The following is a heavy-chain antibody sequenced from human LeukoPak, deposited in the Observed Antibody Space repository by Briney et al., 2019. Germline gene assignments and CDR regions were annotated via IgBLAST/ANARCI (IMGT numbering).Heavy chain of an antibody. V-gene: IGHV3-23*01. Sequence: GGSLRLSCAASGFTFSSYAMTWVRQAPGKGLEWVSGISTRGGATSYADSVQGRFTIPRDNSKNTLYLQMNSLRAEDTAVYYCAKGHTSNWYLFDQWGQGTLVTVSS. CDR1: GFTFSSYA. CDR3: AKGHTSNWYLFDQ. D-gene: IGHD6-13*01. CDR2: ISTRGGAT. J-gene: IGHJ4*02.